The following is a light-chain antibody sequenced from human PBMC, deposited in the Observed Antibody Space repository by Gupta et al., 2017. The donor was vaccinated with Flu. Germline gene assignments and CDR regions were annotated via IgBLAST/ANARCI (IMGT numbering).Light chain of an antibody. CDR2: DNN. J-gene: IGLJ3*02. CDR1: SSNIGSND. Sequence: QSVVPQPPSVSATPGHTVTTSCFGSSSNIGSNDVFWYRQDPGASPNLLIFDNNQRLSGVPDRFSASKSGTSASLDISGLQSEDEADYYCAVWDNSLKGLFGGGTKLTVL. CDR3: AVWDNSLKGL. V-gene: IGLV1-44*01.